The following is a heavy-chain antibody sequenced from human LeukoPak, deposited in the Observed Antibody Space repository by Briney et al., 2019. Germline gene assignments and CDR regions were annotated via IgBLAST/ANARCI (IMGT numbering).Heavy chain of an antibody. J-gene: IGHJ6*03. Sequence: PGGSLRLSCAASGFTFSSYAMSWVRQAPGQGLEWVSAISGSGGSTYYADSVKGRFTISRDNAKNSLYLQMNSLRAEDTALYYCARVHLVDYYYYSYMDVWGKGTTVTVSS. CDR1: GFTFSSYA. V-gene: IGHV3-23*01. CDR3: ARVHLVDYYYYSYMDV. CDR2: ISGSGGST. D-gene: IGHD6-6*01.